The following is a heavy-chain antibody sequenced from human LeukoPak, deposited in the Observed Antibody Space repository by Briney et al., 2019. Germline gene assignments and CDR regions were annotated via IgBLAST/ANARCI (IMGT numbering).Heavy chain of an antibody. CDR1: GYSISGGYY. CDR3: ARALYDFWSGYYPRLPRNNNWFDP. J-gene: IGHJ5*02. D-gene: IGHD3-3*01. Sequence: PSETLSLTCTVSGYSISGGYYWGWIRQPPGKGLEWIGTIYHSGSTNYNPSLKSRVTISVDTSKNQFSLKLSSVTAADTAVYYCARALYDFWSGYYPRLPRNNNWFDPWGQGTLVTVSS. CDR2: IYHSGST. V-gene: IGHV4-38-2*02.